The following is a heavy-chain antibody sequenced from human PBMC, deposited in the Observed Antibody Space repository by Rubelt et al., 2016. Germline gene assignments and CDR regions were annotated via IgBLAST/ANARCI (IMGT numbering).Heavy chain of an antibody. CDR1: GYTFSSYA. Sequence: PGDSVKVSCKASGYTFSSYAIHWVRQAPGQRLEWMGWINAGYGDTRYSPNFQGRLTITRDTSATTAYMELSSLRSGDTAVYYCARELNDFDIWGQGTMVTVSS. V-gene: IGHV1-3*01. CDR3: ARELNDFDI. J-gene: IGHJ3*02. CDR2: INAGYGDT.